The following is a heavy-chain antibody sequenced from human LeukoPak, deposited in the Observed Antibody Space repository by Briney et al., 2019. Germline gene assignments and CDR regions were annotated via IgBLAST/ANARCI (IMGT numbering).Heavy chain of an antibody. CDR1: GFTVSSNY. CDR3: ARDLAGYFDY. J-gene: IGHJ4*02. CDR2: IYSGGST. V-gene: IGHV3-66*01. Sequence: PGGSLRLSCAASGFTVSSNYMSWDRQAPGKGLEWVSVIYSGGSTYYADSVKGRFTISSDNSKNTLYLQMNSLRAEDTAVYYCARDLAGYFDYWGQGTLVTVSS.